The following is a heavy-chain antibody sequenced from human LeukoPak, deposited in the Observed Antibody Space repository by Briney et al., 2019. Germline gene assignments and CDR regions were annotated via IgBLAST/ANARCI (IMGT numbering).Heavy chain of an antibody. D-gene: IGHD3-9*01. Sequence: ASVKVSCKASGYTFTSYGISWVRQAPGQGLEWMGWISAYNGNTNYAQKLQGRVTLTTDTSTSTAYMELRSLRSDDTAVYYCARERYYDILTGYYTTYYGMDVWGQGTTVTVSS. V-gene: IGHV1-18*01. CDR1: GYTFTSYG. J-gene: IGHJ6*02. CDR3: ARERYYDILTGYYTTYYGMDV. CDR2: ISAYNGNT.